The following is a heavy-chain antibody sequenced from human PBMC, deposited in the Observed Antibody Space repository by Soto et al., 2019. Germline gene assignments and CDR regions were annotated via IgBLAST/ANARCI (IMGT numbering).Heavy chain of an antibody. CDR3: ARDHPHSYGVYYFDY. V-gene: IGHV4-59*01. CDR2: IYSSGST. J-gene: IGHJ4*02. CDR1: GGSISNYY. D-gene: IGHD5-18*01. Sequence: SETLSLTCTVSGGSISNYYWNWIRQSPGKGLEWIGYIYSSGSTHYNPSLRYRVTISIDTSKNQVSLKVNSVTAADTAVYYCARDHPHSYGVYYFDYWGQGTPVTVSS.